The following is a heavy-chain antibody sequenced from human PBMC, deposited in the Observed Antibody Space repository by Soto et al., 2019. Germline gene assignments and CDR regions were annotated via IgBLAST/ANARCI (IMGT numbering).Heavy chain of an antibody. CDR1: GYTLTELS. CDR2: FDPEDGET. V-gene: IGHV1-24*01. Sequence: ASVKVSCKVSGYTLTELSMHWVRQAPGKGLEWMGGFDPEDGETIYAQKFQGRVTMTEDTSTDTAYMELSSLRSEDTAVYYCATFRPPRWENTTIHFGMDVWGQGTTGNVSS. D-gene: IGHD5-12*01. CDR3: ATFRPPRWENTTIHFGMDV. J-gene: IGHJ6*02.